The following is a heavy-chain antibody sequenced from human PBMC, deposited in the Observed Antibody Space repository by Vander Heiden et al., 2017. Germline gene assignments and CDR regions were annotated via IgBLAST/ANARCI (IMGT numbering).Heavy chain of an antibody. V-gene: IGHV4-34*01. CDR2: INHSGST. J-gene: IGHJ4*02. Sequence: QVQLQQWGAGLLKPSETLSLTCAVYGGSFSGYYWSWIRQPPGKGLEWIGEINHSGSTNYNTSLKRRVTISVDTSKNQFSLKLSSVTAAETAVYYCARGPKFITSCGVERPSDYWVQGTLVTVSS. CDR3: ARGPKFITSCGVERPSDY. D-gene: IGHD3-3*01. CDR1: GGSFSGYY.